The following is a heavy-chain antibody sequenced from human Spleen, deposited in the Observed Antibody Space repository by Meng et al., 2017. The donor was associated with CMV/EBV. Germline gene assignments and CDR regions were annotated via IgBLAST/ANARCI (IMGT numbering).Heavy chain of an antibody. CDR3: TKDAVSGWYPNWFDS. V-gene: IGHV3-49*04. CDR1: GFTFGDYA. CDR2: IRSKVYGETT. J-gene: IGHJ5*01. D-gene: IGHD6-19*01. Sequence: GESLKISCSASGFTFGDYAMYWVRQAPGKGQEWVALIRSKVYGETTEYAASVKGRFTISRAASKNIAYLQMNGLKSEDTAVYYCTKDAVSGWYPNWFDSWGQGTLVTVSS.